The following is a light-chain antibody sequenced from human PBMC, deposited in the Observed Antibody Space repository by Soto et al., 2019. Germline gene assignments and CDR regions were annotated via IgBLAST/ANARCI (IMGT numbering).Light chain of an antibody. V-gene: IGLV2-14*01. J-gene: IGLJ1*01. Sequence: QSALTQPASVSGSPGQSITISCTGTNIDVGSYNYVSWYQQHPGKAPKLMIYEGSNRPSGVSSRCSGSKSGNTASLTIAGLQAEDEADYYGSSYTSSSTVFGTGTKVTVL. CDR3: SSYTSSSTV. CDR2: EGS. CDR1: NIDVGSYNY.